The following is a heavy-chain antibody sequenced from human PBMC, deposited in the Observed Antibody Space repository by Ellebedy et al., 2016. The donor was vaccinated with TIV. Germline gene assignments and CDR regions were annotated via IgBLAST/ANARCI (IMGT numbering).Heavy chain of an antibody. CDR3: ARVGRNVQPYYMDV. Sequence: GESLKISXAASGFTFSDYYMSWIRQAPGKGLEWASYISSSGDAIYYADSVKGRFTISRDNAKNSLYLQMNSLRAEDTAVYYCARVGRNVQPYYMDVWGKGTTVTVSS. CDR1: GFTFSDYY. V-gene: IGHV3-11*01. D-gene: IGHD1-14*01. CDR2: ISSSGDAI. J-gene: IGHJ6*03.